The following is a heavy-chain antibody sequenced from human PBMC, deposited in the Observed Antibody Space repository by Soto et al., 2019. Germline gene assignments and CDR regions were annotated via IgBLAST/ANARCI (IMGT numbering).Heavy chain of an antibody. Sequence: QVQLVESGGGVVQPGRSLRLSCAVSGVTVSNYGMHWVRQAPGKGLEWVAVISRDGGTKYYADSVKGRFTISRDNSRNTLFLQMNSLRSDAMAVYYCTGEVASGYWGQGTLVTVSS. V-gene: IGHV3-30*03. J-gene: IGHJ4*02. CDR2: ISRDGGTK. D-gene: IGHD2-8*02. CDR3: TGEVASGY. CDR1: GVTVSNYG.